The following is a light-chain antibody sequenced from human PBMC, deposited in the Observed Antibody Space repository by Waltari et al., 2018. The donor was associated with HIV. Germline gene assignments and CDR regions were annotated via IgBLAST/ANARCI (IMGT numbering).Light chain of an antibody. CDR3: QQRSDWRRLT. V-gene: IGKV3-11*01. CDR2: DTS. Sequence: EIVLTQSPATLSLSPGERATLPCMASQSVDNLLAWYQHRSGQAPRLLIFDTSNRATGIPARFSGSGSGTDFTLTISSVEPEDFAIYFCQQRSDWRRLTFGGGTRLEIK. CDR1: QSVDNL. J-gene: IGKJ4*01.